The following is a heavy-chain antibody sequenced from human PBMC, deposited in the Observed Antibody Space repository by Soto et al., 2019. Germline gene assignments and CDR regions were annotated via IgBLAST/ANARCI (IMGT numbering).Heavy chain of an antibody. Sequence: SETLSLTCSVSGVSLTGYYWSWIRQTPGKTLEWIGCIFYNGTTNYNPSLKGRVTISLDMSKNQFSLKLNSVTAEDTALYYCARGKGTHRYWGQGALVTVSS. CDR3: ARGKGTHRY. D-gene: IGHD3-10*01. V-gene: IGHV4-59*01. CDR1: GVSLTGYY. CDR2: IFYNGTT. J-gene: IGHJ4*02.